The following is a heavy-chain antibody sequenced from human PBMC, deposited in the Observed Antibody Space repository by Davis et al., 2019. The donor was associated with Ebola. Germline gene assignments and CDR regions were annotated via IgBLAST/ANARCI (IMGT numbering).Heavy chain of an antibody. CDR3: ARDLAVWDYVSVGWFDP. Sequence: LSLTCAASGFTFSSYAMSWVRQAPGKGLAWVAAISGSGGTTYYADSVKGRFTISRDNSKNTLYLQMNSLRAEDTAVYYCARDLAVWDYVSVGWFDPWGQGTLVTVSS. CDR2: ISGSGGTT. J-gene: IGHJ5*02. V-gene: IGHV3-23*01. CDR1: GFTFSSYA. D-gene: IGHD4-17*01.